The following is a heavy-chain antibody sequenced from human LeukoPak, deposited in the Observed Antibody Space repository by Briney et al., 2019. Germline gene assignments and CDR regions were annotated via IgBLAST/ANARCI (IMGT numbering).Heavy chain of an antibody. D-gene: IGHD3-10*01. CDR1: GFSISDYY. CDR3: ARDSTASFWLGDLSY. J-gene: IGHJ4*02. CDR2: ISDSGGTI. V-gene: IGHV3-11*01. Sequence: GGSLRLSCEASGFSISDYYMTWIRQAPGKGVEGVAYISDSGGTINYADSVKGRFTISRDYTNNTLFLQMNSLRVEDTAVYCCARDSTASFWLGDLSYWGQGSLVTVSS.